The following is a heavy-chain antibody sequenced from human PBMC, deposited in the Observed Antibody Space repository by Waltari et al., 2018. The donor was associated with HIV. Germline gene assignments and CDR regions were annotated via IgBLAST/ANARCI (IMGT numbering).Heavy chain of an antibody. CDR1: GYSFTSYW. CDR2: IYPGDSDT. CDR3: ARHHTTGWPDYYSFYMDV. V-gene: IGHV5-51*01. D-gene: IGHD1-26*01. Sequence: EVQLVQSGTEVKKPGESLKISCKGSGYSFTSYWIAWVRQMPGKGLEWMGIIYPGDSDTRYSPSFQGQVTISADKSISTAYLQWSSLKDSDTAIYYCARHHTTGWPDYYSFYMDVWGKGTTVTVSS. J-gene: IGHJ6*03.